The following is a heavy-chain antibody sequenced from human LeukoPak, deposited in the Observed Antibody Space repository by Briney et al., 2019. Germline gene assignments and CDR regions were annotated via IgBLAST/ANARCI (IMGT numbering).Heavy chain of an antibody. J-gene: IGHJ4*02. V-gene: IGHV3-23*01. CDR3: ARYLRDSGTSRVTLDH. D-gene: IGHD2-2*01. CDR1: GFIFGKYA. Sequence: GGSLRLSGGASGFIFGKYAMSWVRQAPGKGLEWVSGIGSGGVDTIYADSVKGRFTISRDNSKNTLSLRMGSLRADDTAIYFCARYLRDSGTSRVTLDHWGQGTLVTVSS. CDR2: IGSGGVDT.